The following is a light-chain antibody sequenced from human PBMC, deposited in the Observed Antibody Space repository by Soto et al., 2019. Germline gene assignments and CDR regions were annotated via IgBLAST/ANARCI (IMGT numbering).Light chain of an antibody. CDR1: SSDVGSYNL. CDR3: CSYAGTSTVLV. CDR2: EVT. Sequence: QSVLTQPASVSGSPGQSITISCTGTSSDVGSYNLVSWYQHHPGKAPKLIIYEVTKRPSGVSYRFSGSKSGNKASLTISGLQAEDEAVYHCCSYAGTSTVLVFGGGTKLTVL. V-gene: IGLV2-23*02. J-gene: IGLJ2*01.